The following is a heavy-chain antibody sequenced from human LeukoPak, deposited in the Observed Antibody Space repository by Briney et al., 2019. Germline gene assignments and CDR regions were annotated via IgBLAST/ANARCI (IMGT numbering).Heavy chain of an antibody. D-gene: IGHD6-13*01. CDR3: ARSPRYSSSWLHFDY. CDR2: INQDGTEK. Sequence: GGSLRLSCAASGFTFSSYWMSWVRQAPGEGLEWVAKINQDGTEKAYVDSVRGRFTISRDNAKNSLFLQMNSLRAEDTAVYYCARSPRYSSSWLHFDYWGQGTLVTVSS. CDR1: GFTFSSYW. J-gene: IGHJ4*02. V-gene: IGHV3-7*03.